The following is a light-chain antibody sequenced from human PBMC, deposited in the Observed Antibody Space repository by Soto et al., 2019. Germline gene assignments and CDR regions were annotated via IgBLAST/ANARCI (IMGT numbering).Light chain of an antibody. CDR2: DTS. CDR1: TGAVTSGHY. V-gene: IGLV7-46*01. Sequence: QAVVTQEPSLTVSPGGTVTLTCGSSTGAVTSGHYPYWCQQKPGQAPRTLIYDTSNKHSWTPARFSGSLLGGKAALTLSGAQPEDDAEYYCLLAYSGARGVFGGGTKLTVL. J-gene: IGLJ2*01. CDR3: LLAYSGARGV.